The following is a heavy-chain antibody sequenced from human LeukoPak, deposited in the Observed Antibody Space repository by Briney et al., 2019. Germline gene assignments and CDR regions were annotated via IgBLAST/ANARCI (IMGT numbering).Heavy chain of an antibody. Sequence: PGESLKISCKGSGYSFTSYWIGWVRQAPGQGLEWMGWISAYNGNTNYAQKLQGRVTMTTDTSTSTAYMELRSLRSDDTAVYYCARDRASIYYYFDYWGQGTLVTVSS. V-gene: IGHV1-18*04. D-gene: IGHD2-21*01. CDR1: GYSFTSYW. J-gene: IGHJ4*02. CDR3: ARDRASIYYYFDY. CDR2: ISAYNGNT.